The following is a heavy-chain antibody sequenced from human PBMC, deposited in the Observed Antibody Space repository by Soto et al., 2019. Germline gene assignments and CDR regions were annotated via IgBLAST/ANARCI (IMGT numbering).Heavy chain of an antibody. V-gene: IGHV4-59*06. J-gene: IGHJ4*02. CDR2: IYYSGST. CDR1: GGSISSYY. Sequence: SETLSLTCTVSGGSISSYYWSWIRQHPGKGLEWIAHIYYSGSTYYNPSLKSRVTISVDTSKNQFSLKLSSVTEADTAVYYCARSPHFDGYNDYWGQGTLVTVSS. D-gene: IGHD3-9*01. CDR3: ARSPHFDGYNDY.